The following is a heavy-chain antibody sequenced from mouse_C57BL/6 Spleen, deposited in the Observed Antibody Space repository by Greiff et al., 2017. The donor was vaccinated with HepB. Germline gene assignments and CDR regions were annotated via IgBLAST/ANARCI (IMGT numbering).Heavy chain of an antibody. CDR3: AGYSIPFAY. D-gene: IGHD2-5*01. CDR2: IYPRSGNT. Sequence: QVTLKVFGAELARPGASVKLSCKASGYTFTSYGISWVKQRTGQGLEWIGEIYPRSGNTYYNEKFKGKATLTADKSSSTAYMELRSLTSEDSAVYFCAGYSIPFAYWGQGTLVTVSA. CDR1: GYTFTSYG. V-gene: IGHV1-81*01. J-gene: IGHJ3*01.